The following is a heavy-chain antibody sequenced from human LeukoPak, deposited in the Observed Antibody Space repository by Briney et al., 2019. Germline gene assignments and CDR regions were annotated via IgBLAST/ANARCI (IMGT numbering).Heavy chain of an antibody. Sequence: GSLRLSCAASGFTVRNNYMSWIRQPPGKGLEWIGSIYYTGNTFCNSSLKSRVTMSVDTSRNQFSLKLGSVTAADTAVYYCARQGFFLTAFENSDNWFDPWGQGTPVIVSP. J-gene: IGHJ5*02. V-gene: IGHV4-39*01. CDR1: GFTVRNNY. D-gene: IGHD2/OR15-2a*01. CDR3: ARQGFFLTAFENSDNWFDP. CDR2: IYYTGNT.